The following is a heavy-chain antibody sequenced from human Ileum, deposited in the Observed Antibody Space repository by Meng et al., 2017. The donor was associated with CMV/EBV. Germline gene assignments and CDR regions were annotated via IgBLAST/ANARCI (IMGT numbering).Heavy chain of an antibody. Sequence: SVKVSFKASGYTFTYYIHWVRHAPGQGLEWMGWINPNSGGTKYAQKFQGRVTMTRDTSISTAYMELSRLRSDDTAVYYCARDPKYDFWSGYYAGYYGMDVWGQGTTVTVSS. V-gene: IGHV1-2*02. J-gene: IGHJ6*02. CDR2: INPNSGGT. CDR3: ARDPKYDFWSGYYAGYYGMDV. CDR1: GYTFTYY. D-gene: IGHD3-3*01.